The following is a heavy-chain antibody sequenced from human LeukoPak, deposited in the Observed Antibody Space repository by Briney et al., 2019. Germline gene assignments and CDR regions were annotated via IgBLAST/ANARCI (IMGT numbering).Heavy chain of an antibody. V-gene: IGHV1-2*02. CDR2: IDPNRGGT. J-gene: IGHJ4*02. D-gene: IGHD3-22*01. Sequence: GASVKVSCKASGYNFTDYYIHWVRQAPGQGLEWMGWIDPNRGGTRYAQNFQGRVTMTRDTSISTAYMELSRLRSDDTAVYYCARAIKRHDSSGYCPGYWGQGTLVTVSS. CDR1: GYNFTDYY. CDR3: ARAIKRHDSSGYCPGY.